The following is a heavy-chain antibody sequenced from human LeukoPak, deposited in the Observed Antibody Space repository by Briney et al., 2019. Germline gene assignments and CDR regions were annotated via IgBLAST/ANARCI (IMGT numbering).Heavy chain of an antibody. CDR1: GYTFTSYY. V-gene: IGHV1-2*02. CDR2: INPNSGGT. CDR3: AREPYYGDYVDY. Sequence: ASVKVSCKASGYTFTSYYMHWVRQAPGQGLEWMGWINPNSGGTNYAQKFQGRVTMTRDTSISTAYMELSRLRSDDTAVYYCAREPYYGDYVDYWGQGTLVTVSS. J-gene: IGHJ4*02. D-gene: IGHD4-17*01.